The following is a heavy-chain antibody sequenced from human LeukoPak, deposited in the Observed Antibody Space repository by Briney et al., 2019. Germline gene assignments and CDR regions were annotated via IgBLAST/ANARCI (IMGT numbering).Heavy chain of an antibody. J-gene: IGHJ4*02. CDR2: ISASGAST. V-gene: IGHV3-23*01. CDR1: GFSFSSYA. D-gene: IGHD3-22*01. CDR3: AKRERYYDSSGYYSYYFDY. Sequence: GGSLRLSCAASGFSFSSYAMSWVRQAPGKGLEWVSSISASGASTYYADSVKGRFTISRDNSKNTLYLQMNSLRAEDTAVYYCAKRERYYDSSGYYSYYFDYWGQGTLVTVSS.